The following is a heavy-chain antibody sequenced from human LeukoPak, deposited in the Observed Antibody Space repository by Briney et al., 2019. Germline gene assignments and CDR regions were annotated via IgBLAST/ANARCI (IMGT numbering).Heavy chain of an antibody. Sequence: SQTLSLTCGISGDSVSSNNGAWNWIRQSPSRGLEWVGRTYYRSKWYNDYATSLQGRITISPDTSKNQFSLHLYSVTPEDTAIYYCASAVGTSGWYTFDYWGQGILVTVSS. CDR3: ASAVGTSGWYTFDY. V-gene: IGHV6-1*01. CDR2: TYYRSKWYN. CDR1: GDSVSSNNGA. D-gene: IGHD6-19*01. J-gene: IGHJ4*02.